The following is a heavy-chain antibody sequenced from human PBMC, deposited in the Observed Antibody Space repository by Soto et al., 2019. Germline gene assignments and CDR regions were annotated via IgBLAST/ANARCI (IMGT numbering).Heavy chain of an antibody. V-gene: IGHV1-69*13. Sequence: SVKVSCKASGGTFSSYSIMWVRQAPGQGLEWMGGIIPIFGTANYAQKFQGRVTITADESTSTAYMELSSLRSEDTAVYYCARDREVAARPYYYYGMDVWGQGTPVTV. D-gene: IGHD6-6*01. CDR3: ARDREVAARPYYYYGMDV. J-gene: IGHJ6*02. CDR1: GGTFSSYS. CDR2: IIPIFGTA.